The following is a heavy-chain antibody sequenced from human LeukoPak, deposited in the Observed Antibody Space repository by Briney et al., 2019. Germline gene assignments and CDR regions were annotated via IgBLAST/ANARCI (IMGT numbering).Heavy chain of an antibody. CDR2: IYYSGST. V-gene: IGHV4-39*01. CDR1: GGSISSSSYY. CDR3: ARLGHSSGFYYYYYGMDV. Sequence: SETLSLTCTVSGGSISSSSYYWGWIRQPPGKGLEWIGSIYYSGSTYYNPSLKSRVTISVDTSKNQFSLKLSSVTAADTAVYYCARLGHSSGFYYYYYGMDVWGQGTMVTVSS. J-gene: IGHJ6*02. D-gene: IGHD6-19*01.